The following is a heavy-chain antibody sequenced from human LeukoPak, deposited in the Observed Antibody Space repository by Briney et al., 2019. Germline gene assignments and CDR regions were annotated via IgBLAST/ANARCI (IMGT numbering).Heavy chain of an antibody. D-gene: IGHD3-10*01. V-gene: IGHV3-7*05. J-gene: IGHJ4*02. CDR2: IKQDGSEK. Sequence: GGSLRLSCAASGFTFSSYWMYWVRQAPGKGPEWVANIKQDGSEKYYVDSVKGRFTISRGNAKNSLYLQMNSLRAEDTAVYYCVSLQFDCWGQGTLVTVSS. CDR1: GFTFSSYW. CDR3: VSLQFDC.